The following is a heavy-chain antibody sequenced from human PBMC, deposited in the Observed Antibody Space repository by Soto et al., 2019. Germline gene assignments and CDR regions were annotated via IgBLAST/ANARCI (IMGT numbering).Heavy chain of an antibody. Sequence: GASVKVSCKASGYTFTSYYMHWVRQAPGQGLEWMGIINPSGGSTSYAQKFQGRVTMTRDTSTSTVYMELSSLRSEDTAVYYCARPYYYDSSGYPFYFDYRGQGTLVTVSS. D-gene: IGHD3-22*01. CDR1: GYTFTSYY. J-gene: IGHJ4*02. CDR2: INPSGGST. CDR3: ARPYYYDSSGYPFYFDY. V-gene: IGHV1-46*01.